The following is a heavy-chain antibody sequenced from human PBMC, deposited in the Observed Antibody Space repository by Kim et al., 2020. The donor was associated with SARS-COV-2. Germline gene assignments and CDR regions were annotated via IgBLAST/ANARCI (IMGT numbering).Heavy chain of an antibody. D-gene: IGHD2-15*01. CDR3: ARTGSGRGNYFDY. CDR1: GFTFSSYE. CDR2: ISSRGMTK. J-gene: IGHJ4*02. Sequence: GGSLRLSCAASGFTFSSYEMNWVRQAPGKGLEWVSYISSRGMTKYYADSVKGRFTISIDNAKNSVYLQMNSLRAEDTAVYYCARTGSGRGNYFDYWGQGILVTVSS. V-gene: IGHV3-48*03.